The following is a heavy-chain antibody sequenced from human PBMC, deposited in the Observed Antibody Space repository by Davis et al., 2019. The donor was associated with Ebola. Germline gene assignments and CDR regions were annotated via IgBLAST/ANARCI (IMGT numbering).Heavy chain of an antibody. Sequence: ASVKVSCKASGYTFTSYDINWVRQATGQGLEWMGWMNPNSGNTGYAQKFQGRVTMTRNTSISTAYMELSSLRAEDTAVYYCAKDPAVNYYYYGMDVWGQGTTVTVSS. CDR3: AKDPAVNYYYYGMDV. D-gene: IGHD6-19*01. CDR1: GYTFTSYD. CDR2: MNPNSGNT. V-gene: IGHV1-8*01. J-gene: IGHJ6*02.